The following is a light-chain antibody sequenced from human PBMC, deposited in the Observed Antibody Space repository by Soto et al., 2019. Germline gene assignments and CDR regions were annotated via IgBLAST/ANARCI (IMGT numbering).Light chain of an antibody. V-gene: IGLV2-14*01. Sequence: QSVLTQPASVSGSPGQSITISCTGTSSDVGRYNYVSWYQQHPGTAPKLMIYEVSNRPSGVSNRFSGSKSGNTASLTISGLQAEDEADYYCSSYTSSSTLVFGGGTKLTVL. CDR2: EVS. J-gene: IGLJ3*02. CDR1: SSDVGRYNY. CDR3: SSYTSSSTLV.